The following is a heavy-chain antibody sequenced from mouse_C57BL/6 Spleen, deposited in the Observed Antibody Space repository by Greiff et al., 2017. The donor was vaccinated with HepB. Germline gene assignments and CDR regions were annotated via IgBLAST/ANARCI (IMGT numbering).Heavy chain of an antibody. Sequence: DVQLQESGPGLVKPSQSLSLTCSVTGYSITSGYYWNWIRQFPGNKLEWMGYISYDGSNNYNPSLKNRISITRDTSKNQFFLKLNSVTTEDTATYYCASVFMVKGYWGQGTTLTVSS. D-gene: IGHD2-2*01. CDR2: ISYDGSN. V-gene: IGHV3-6*01. J-gene: IGHJ2*01. CDR1: GYSITSGYY. CDR3: ASVFMVKGY.